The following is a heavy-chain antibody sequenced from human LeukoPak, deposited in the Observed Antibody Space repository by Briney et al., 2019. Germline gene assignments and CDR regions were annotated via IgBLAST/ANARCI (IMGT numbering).Heavy chain of an antibody. J-gene: IGHJ4*02. CDR3: AKDIDWYTISGGDY. CDR2: VSYEGSTV. D-gene: IGHD6-13*01. CDR1: GFTFSSYG. Sequence: PGGSLRLSCTPSGFTFSSYGMHWVRQAPGKGLEWVAVVSYEGSTVYYADSVKGRFTISRDNSKNTLYLQMNSLRAEDTTVYYCAKDIDWYTISGGDYWGQGTLVTVSS. V-gene: IGHV3-30*18.